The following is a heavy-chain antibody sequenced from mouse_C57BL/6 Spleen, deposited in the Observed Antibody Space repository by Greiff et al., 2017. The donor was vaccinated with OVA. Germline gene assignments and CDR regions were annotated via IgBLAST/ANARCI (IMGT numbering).Heavy chain of an antibody. J-gene: IGHJ2*01. CDR3: ARLEAWAQAENY. Sequence: QVQLQQPGAELVRPGSSVKLSCKASGYTFTSYWMHWVKQRPIQGLEWIGNIDPSDSETHYNQKFKDKATLTVDKSSSTAYMQLSSLTSEDSAVYYCARLEAWAQAENYWGQGTTLTVSS. D-gene: IGHD3-2*02. CDR2: IDPSDSET. V-gene: IGHV1-52*01. CDR1: GYTFTSYW.